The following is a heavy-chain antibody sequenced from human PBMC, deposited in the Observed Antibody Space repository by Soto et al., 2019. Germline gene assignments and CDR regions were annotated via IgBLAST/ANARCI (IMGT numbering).Heavy chain of an antibody. V-gene: IGHV3-23*01. D-gene: IGHD3-9*01. Sequence: SNFGRLLISKDPLHGLDWVPEIRGIGGSTYYADSVKGRFTISRDNSKNTLYLQMNSLRDEDTAVYYCAKVPIPMDEEDDILTGYVLPRLFHTDGWVNRTKVPVS. CDR2: IRGIGGST. CDR3: AKVPIPMDEEDDILTGYVLPRLFHTDG. J-gene: IGHJ6*03. CDR1: SNFG.